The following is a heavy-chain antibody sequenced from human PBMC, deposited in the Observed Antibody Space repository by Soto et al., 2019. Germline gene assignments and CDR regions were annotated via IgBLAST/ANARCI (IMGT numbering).Heavy chain of an antibody. CDR2: INTDNGNT. V-gene: IGHV1-3*04. J-gene: IGHJ6*02. CDR3: AREVHGSGSYYIHYAMDV. CDR1: GYTLTTYA. D-gene: IGHD3-10*01. Sequence: GASVKVSCKASGYTLTTYAIQWVRQAPGQRLEWMGWINTDNGNTKSSQKFQGRVTITRDTSASTAYMELSSLRSEDTAVYYCAREVHGSGSYYIHYAMDVWGQGTTVTVSS.